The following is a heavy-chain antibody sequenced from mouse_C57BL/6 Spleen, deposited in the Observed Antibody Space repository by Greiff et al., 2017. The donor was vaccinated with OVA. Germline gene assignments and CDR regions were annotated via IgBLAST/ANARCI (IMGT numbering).Heavy chain of an antibody. CDR3: ARPNYGNSFAY. J-gene: IGHJ3*01. CDR2: IYPGDGDT. D-gene: IGHD2-1*01. Sequence: LQESGAELVKPGASVKISCKASGYAFSSYWMNWVKQRPGKGLEWIGQIYPGDGDTNYNGKFKGKATLTADKSSSTAYMQLSSLTSEDSAVYFCARPNYGNSFAYWGQGTLVTVSA. V-gene: IGHV1-80*01. CDR1: GYAFSSYW.